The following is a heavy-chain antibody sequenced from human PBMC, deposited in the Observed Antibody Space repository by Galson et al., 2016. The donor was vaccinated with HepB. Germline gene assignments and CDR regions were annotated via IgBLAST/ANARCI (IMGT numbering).Heavy chain of an antibody. J-gene: IGHJ6*02. V-gene: IGHV3-9*01. Sequence: SLRLSCAASGFTFDEYAMHWVRQAPGKGLEWVAGISYKSGSRGYAVSVEGRFTISRDNAKNSLYLQMNSLRTEDTALYYCVKDLFGSAPRSHGMDVRGQGTTVTVSS. D-gene: IGHD3-16*01. CDR3: VKDLFGSAPRSHGMDV. CDR1: GFTFDEYA. CDR2: ISYKSGSR.